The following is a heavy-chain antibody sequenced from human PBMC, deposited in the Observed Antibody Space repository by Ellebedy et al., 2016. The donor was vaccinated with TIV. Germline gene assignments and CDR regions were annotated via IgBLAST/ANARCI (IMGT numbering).Heavy chain of an antibody. D-gene: IGHD3-22*01. Sequence: GEFLKISCAASGFTFSSYDIHWVRQAPGKGLEWVASISYDGSTKHYADSVRGRFTISRDNSKNMLYLQLNTLRPEETAVYYCARDRGGYALDSWGQGTLVTVSS. CDR1: GFTFSSYD. CDR3: ARDRGGYALDS. V-gene: IGHV3-30-3*01. CDR2: ISYDGSTK. J-gene: IGHJ4*02.